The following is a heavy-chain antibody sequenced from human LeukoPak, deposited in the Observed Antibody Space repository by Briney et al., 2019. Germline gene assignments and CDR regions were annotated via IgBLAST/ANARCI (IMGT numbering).Heavy chain of an antibody. V-gene: IGHV4-34*01. CDR1: GASFSGYY. CDR2: INHSGST. J-gene: IGHJ4*02. D-gene: IGHD6-13*01. Sequence: PSETLSLTCAVHGASFSGYYWSGIRQSPGKGLKWIGEINHSGSTNYNPSLKSRVHISVDTSKNQFSLKLSSVTAADTAVYYCARDRGIGSSGWYPLDYWGQGTLVTVSS. CDR3: ARDRGIGSSGWYPLDY.